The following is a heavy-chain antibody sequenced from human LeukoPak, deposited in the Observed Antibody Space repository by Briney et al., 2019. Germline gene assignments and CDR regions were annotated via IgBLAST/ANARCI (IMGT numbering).Heavy chain of an antibody. CDR1: GGSITSGSYH. J-gene: IGHJ4*02. CDR3: ARDRDGYAYSFDY. Sequence: PSETLSLTCTVSGGSITSGSYHWGGIRQSPGKGLEWIGNTYYTGSAYYRPSLQSRVSISVDTSKKEFSLKLTSVTAADTAVYYCARDRDGYAYSFDYWGQGTLVTVSS. CDR2: TYYTGSA. D-gene: IGHD5-24*01. V-gene: IGHV4-39*02.